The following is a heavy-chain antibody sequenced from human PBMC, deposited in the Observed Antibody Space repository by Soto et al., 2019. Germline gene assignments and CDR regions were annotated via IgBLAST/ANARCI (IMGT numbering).Heavy chain of an antibody. CDR1: GGSISGYY. V-gene: IGHV4-59*08. Sequence: SETLSLTCTVSGGSISGYYWSWIRQPPGKGLEWIGYIYYLGSTDYNPSLKGRVTISLDTSNNQFSLKLSSVTAADTAVYYCSRLSNGTPADYWGEGTLVTVSS. J-gene: IGHJ4*02. D-gene: IGHD2-8*01. CDR2: IYYLGST. CDR3: SRLSNGTPADY.